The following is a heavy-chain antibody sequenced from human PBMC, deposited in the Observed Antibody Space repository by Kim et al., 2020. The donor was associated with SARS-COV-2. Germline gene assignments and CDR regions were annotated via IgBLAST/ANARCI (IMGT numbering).Heavy chain of an antibody. Sequence: GGSLRLSCAASGFTFSSYAMSWVRQAPGRGLEWVSTFSGSGSSTFYADSVKGRFTISRDNSRNTLFLQMNTLRAEDTAVYFCAKGREYYDDAFDIWGQGT. J-gene: IGHJ3*02. CDR3: AKGREYYDDAFDI. CDR2: FSGSGSST. V-gene: IGHV3-23*01. CDR1: GFTFSSYA. D-gene: IGHD3-22*01.